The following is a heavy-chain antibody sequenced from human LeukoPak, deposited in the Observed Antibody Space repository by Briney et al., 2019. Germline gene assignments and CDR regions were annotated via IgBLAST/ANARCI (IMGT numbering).Heavy chain of an antibody. D-gene: IGHD3-22*01. CDR2: IISKANSYAT. J-gene: IGHJ4*02. CDR1: GFTFSGSA. Sequence: GGSLRLSCAASGFTFSGSAMHWVRQASGKGLEWVGRIISKANSYATAYAASVKGRFTISRDDSKNTAYLQMNSLKTEDTAVYYCTRRGDYYDSSGYYYGYWGQGTLVTVSS. V-gene: IGHV3-73*01. CDR3: TRRGDYYDSSGYYYGY.